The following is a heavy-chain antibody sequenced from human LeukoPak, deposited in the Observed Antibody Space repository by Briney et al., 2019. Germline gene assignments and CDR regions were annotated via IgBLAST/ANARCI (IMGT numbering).Heavy chain of an antibody. Sequence: PGGSLRLSCAASGFTFDDYAMHWVRQAPGKGLEWVSGLNWNSGGIVYADSVKGRFTISRDNAKNSLYLQMNSLRAEDMALYYCAKDADYGGNSGPFDYWGQGTLVTVSS. J-gene: IGHJ4*02. D-gene: IGHD4-23*01. V-gene: IGHV3-9*03. CDR3: AKDADYGGNSGPFDY. CDR2: LNWNSGGI. CDR1: GFTFDDYA.